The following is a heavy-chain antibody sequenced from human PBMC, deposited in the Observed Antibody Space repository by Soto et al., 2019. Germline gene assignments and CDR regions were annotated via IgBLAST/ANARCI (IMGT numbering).Heavy chain of an antibody. CDR2: ISGSGGST. V-gene: IGHV3-23*01. D-gene: IGHD3-10*01. Sequence: QPGGSLRLSSAASGFTFSSYAMSWGRQAPGKGLELVSAISGSGGSTYYADSVKGRFTISRDNSKNTLYLQMNSLRAEDTAVYYCAKDTSGGLFDYWGQGTLVTVSS. CDR3: AKDTSGGLFDY. J-gene: IGHJ4*02. CDR1: GFTFSSYA.